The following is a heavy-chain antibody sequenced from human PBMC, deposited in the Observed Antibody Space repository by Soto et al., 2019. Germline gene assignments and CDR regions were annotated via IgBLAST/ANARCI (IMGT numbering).Heavy chain of an antibody. CDR3: AGPGYSSQDY. Sequence: GGSLRLSCAASGFTFSSFALSWVRQAPGKGLEWVSAICGSGDGTDYAASVKGRFTISRDNSKNTLYLQMNSLRAEDTAVYYCAGPGYSSQDYWGQGAMVTVSS. J-gene: IGHJ4*02. CDR2: ICGSGDGT. CDR1: GFTFSSFA. V-gene: IGHV3-23*01. D-gene: IGHD5-18*01.